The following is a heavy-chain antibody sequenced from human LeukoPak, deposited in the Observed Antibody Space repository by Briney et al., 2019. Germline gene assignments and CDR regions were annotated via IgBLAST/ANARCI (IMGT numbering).Heavy chain of an antibody. CDR1: GGSFSGYY. V-gene: IGHV4-34*01. CDR3: ARDRGLLPFDY. CDR2: INHSGST. J-gene: IGHJ4*02. D-gene: IGHD3-22*01. Sequence: PSETLSLTCAVYGGSFSGYYWSWIRQPPGKGLEWIGEINHSGSTNYNPSLKSRVTISVDTSKNQFSLKLSSVTAADTAVYYCARDRGLLPFDYWGQGTLVTVSS.